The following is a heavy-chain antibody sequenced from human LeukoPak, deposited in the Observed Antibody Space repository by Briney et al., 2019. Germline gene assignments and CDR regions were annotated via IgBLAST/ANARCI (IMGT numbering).Heavy chain of an antibody. CDR2: ISAYNGNT. V-gene: IGHV1-18*01. CDR3: ARASYLFGRPGY. CDR1: GYTFTSYG. D-gene: IGHD3-16*01. Sequence: ASVKVSCKASGYTFTSYGISWVRQAPGQGLEWMGWISAYNGNTNYAQKLQGRGTMTTDTSTSTAYMELRSLRSDDTAVYYCARASYLFGRPGYWGQGTLVTVSS. J-gene: IGHJ4*02.